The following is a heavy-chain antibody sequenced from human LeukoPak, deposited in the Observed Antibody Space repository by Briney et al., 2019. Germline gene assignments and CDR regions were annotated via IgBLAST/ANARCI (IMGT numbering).Heavy chain of an antibody. CDR1: GFTFSSYG. D-gene: IGHD5-18*01. Sequence: GGSLRLSCAASGFTFSSYGMHWVRQAPGKGLEWVAFIRYDGSNKYYADSVKGRFTISRDNSKNTLYLQMNSLRAEDTAVYYCAKDPPSWIQPYYFDYWGQGTLVTVSS. CDR2: IRYDGSNK. J-gene: IGHJ4*02. CDR3: AKDPPSWIQPYYFDY. V-gene: IGHV3-30*02.